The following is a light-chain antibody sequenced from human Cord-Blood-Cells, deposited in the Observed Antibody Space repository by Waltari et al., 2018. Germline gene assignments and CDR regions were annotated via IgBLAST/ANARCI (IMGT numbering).Light chain of an antibody. Sequence: EIVLTQSPATLSLSAGDRATLSCRASQSVSSYLAWYQQKPGQAPRLLIYDASNRATGIPARFSGSGSGTDFTLTISSLEPEDFAVYYCQQRSNWTFGQGTKVEIK. V-gene: IGKV3-11*01. CDR1: QSVSSY. CDR3: QQRSNWT. CDR2: DAS. J-gene: IGKJ1*01.